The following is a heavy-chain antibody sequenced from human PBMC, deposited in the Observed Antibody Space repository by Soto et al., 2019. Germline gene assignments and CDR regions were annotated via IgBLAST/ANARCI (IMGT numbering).Heavy chain of an antibody. CDR2: IYYSGST. D-gene: IGHD1-26*01. V-gene: IGHV4-61*01. Sequence: ETLSLTCTVSGGSVSSGSYYWSWIRQPPGKGLEWIGYIYYSGSTNYNPSLKSRVTISVDTSKNQFSLKLSSVTAADTAVYYCARERVGVGGGYKRTLDVWGQGTTVIVSS. CDR3: ARERVGVGGGYKRTLDV. J-gene: IGHJ6*02. CDR1: GGSVSSGSYY.